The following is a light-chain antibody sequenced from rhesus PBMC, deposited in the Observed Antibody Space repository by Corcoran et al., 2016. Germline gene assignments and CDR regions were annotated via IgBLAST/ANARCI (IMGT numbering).Light chain of an antibody. CDR3: QQHNSFPFT. CDR2: DES. J-gene: IGKJ3*01. Sequence: DIQMTQSPSSLSASVGDTVTITCQASQGISKYLAWYQQKPGKAPKLLIYDESTLQRGVPSRFSGSGSGTEFTLTISSLQPEDFATYYCQQHNSFPFTFGPGTKLDIK. CDR1: QGISKY. V-gene: IGKV1-25*01.